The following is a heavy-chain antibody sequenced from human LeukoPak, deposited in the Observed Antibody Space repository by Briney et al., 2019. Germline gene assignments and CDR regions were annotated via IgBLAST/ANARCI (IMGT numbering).Heavy chain of an antibody. CDR3: ARDCHGSGSYPNFDY. V-gene: IGHV3-53*01. Sequence: PGGSLRLSCAASGFTVSSNYMSWVRQAPRKGLEWVSVIYSGGSTYYADSVKGRFTISRDNSKNTLNLQMNSLRTADTAVYYCARDCHGSGSYPNFDYWGQGTQVTVSS. CDR1: GFTVSSNY. CDR2: IYSGGST. D-gene: IGHD3-10*01. J-gene: IGHJ4*02.